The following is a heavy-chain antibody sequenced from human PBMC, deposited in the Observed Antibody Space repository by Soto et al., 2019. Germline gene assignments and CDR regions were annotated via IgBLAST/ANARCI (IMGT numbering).Heavy chain of an antibody. CDR2: ISTSGSPA. CDR3: ATGGISYEA. CDR1: GFAFRHNY. Sequence: GGSLRLSCTVSGFAFRHNYLTWIRQAPGKGLEWRSYISTSGSPAYYADSVKGRFTISTDNAKKSLYLQMDSLRAEDTGVYYCATGGISYEAWGQGTTVTVSS. V-gene: IGHV3-11*01. D-gene: IGHD5-12*01. J-gene: IGHJ5*02.